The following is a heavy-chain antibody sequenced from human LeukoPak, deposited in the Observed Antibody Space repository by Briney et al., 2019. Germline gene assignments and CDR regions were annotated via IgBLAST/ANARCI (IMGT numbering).Heavy chain of an antibody. CDR2: IYYSGTT. Sequence: PSETLSLTCTVSGGSISSYYWSWIRQPPGKGLEWIGYIYYSGTTNYNPSLKSRVTISVDTSKNQFSLKLSSVTAADTAVYYCARDRGLHTGCYFDYWGQGTLVTVSS. CDR1: GGSISSYY. D-gene: IGHD5-24*01. V-gene: IGHV4-59*01. J-gene: IGHJ4*02. CDR3: ARDRGLHTGCYFDY.